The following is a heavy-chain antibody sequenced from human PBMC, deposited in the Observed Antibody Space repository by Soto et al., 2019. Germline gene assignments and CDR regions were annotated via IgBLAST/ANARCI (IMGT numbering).Heavy chain of an antibody. CDR1: GFTFSSYG. V-gene: IGHV3-33*01. J-gene: IGHJ6*02. D-gene: IGHD4-17*01. CDR2: IWYDGSNK. Sequence: QVQLVESGGGVVQPGRSLRLSCAASGFTFSSYGMHWVRQAPGKGLEWVAVIWYDGSNKYYADSVKGRFTISRDNSKNTLYLQMNSLIAEDTAVYYCARDPMTTVTTFPYYYYGMDVWGQGTTVTVSS. CDR3: ARDPMTTVTTFPYYYYGMDV.